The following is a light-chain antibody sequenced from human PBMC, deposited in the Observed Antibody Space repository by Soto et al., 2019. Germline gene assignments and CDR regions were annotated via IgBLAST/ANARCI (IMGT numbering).Light chain of an antibody. V-gene: IGKV3-15*01. J-gene: IGKJ1*01. Sequence: ILMTQSPATLSVSPGERATLSCRASQSASNCLAWYQQKPGQAPRLLIYDASTSATGIPARFSGSGSGTDFTLPISGLQSEDFAVYYCQQYNYWPPWTFGQGTKVEIK. CDR3: QQYNYWPPWT. CDR2: DAS. CDR1: QSASNC.